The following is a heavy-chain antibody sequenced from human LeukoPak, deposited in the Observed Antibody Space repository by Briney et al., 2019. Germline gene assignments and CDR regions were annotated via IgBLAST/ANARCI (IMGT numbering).Heavy chain of an antibody. CDR1: GFTFSSYA. CDR2: ISGSGGST. J-gene: IGHJ4*02. Sequence: GGSLRLSCAASGFTFSSYAMSWVRKAPGKGLEWVSAISGSGGSTYYADSVKGRFTISRDNSKNTMYLQMNSLRAEDTAVYYCAKGFWSGYSLNYFDYWGQGTLVTVSS. V-gene: IGHV3-23*01. D-gene: IGHD3-3*01. CDR3: AKGFWSGYSLNYFDY.